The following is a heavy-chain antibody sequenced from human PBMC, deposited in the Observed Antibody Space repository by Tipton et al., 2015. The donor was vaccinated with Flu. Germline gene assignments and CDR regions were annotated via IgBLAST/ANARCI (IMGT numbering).Heavy chain of an antibody. Sequence: TLSLTCTVSGASVSSGSFYWSWIRQPPGKGLEWIGFISYSGSTSYNPSLKSRVTISVDTSKNQFSLKLSSVTAADTAVYYCARHTGDSVRGVIDYWGQGTLVTVSS. CDR2: ISYSGST. V-gene: IGHV4-61*01. CDR1: GASVSSGSFY. CDR3: ARHTGDSVRGVIDY. D-gene: IGHD3-10*02. J-gene: IGHJ4*02.